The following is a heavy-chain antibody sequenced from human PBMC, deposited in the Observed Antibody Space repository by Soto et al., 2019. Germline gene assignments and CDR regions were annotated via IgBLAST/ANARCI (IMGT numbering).Heavy chain of an antibody. D-gene: IGHD6-19*01. J-gene: IGHJ6*02. CDR1: GFTFSSYA. CDR2: ISYDGSNK. CDR3: ARDSSSGWDYSMDV. V-gene: IGHV3-30-3*01. Sequence: QVQLVESGGGVVQPGRSLRLSCAASGFTFSSYAMHWVRQAPGKGLEWVAVISYDGSNKYYADSVKGRFTISRDNSKNTLYLQMNSLRAEDTAVYYCARDSSSGWDYSMDVWGQGTTVTVSS.